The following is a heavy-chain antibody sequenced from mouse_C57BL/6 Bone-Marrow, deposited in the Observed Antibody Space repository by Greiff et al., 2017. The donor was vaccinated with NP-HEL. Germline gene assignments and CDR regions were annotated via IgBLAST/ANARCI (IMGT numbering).Heavy chain of an antibody. V-gene: IGHV1-54*01. CDR2: INPGSGGT. D-gene: IGHD2-5*01. Sequence: VQLQQSGAELVRPGTSVKVSCKASGYAFTNYLIEWVKQRPGQGLEWIGVINPGSGGTNYNEKFKGKATMTADKSSSTAYMQLSSLTSEDAAVYFCARGMEYSNYAMGYWGQGTSLTVSS. CDR1: GYAFTNYL. J-gene: IGHJ4*01. CDR3: ARGMEYSNYAMGY.